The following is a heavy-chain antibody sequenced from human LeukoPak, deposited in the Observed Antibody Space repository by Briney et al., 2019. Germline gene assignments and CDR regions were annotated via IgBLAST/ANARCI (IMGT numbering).Heavy chain of an antibody. J-gene: IGHJ4*02. CDR2: IYRGGST. CDR3: ARITTGTIDY. Sequence: GGSLRLSCAASGFTVSSNYMTWVRQAPGEGLEWVSVIYRGGSTYYADSVKGRFTISRDNSKNTLYLPMNNLRAEDTAVYYCARITTGTIDYWGQGTLVTVSS. CDR1: GFTVSSNY. V-gene: IGHV3-53*01. D-gene: IGHD1-1*01.